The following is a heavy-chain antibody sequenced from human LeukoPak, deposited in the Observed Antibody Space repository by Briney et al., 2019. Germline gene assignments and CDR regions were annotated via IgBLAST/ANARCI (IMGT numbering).Heavy chain of an antibody. Sequence: PGGSLRLSCAASGFTFSSYSMNWVRQAPGKGLEWVSSISSSSYIYYADSVKGRFTVSRDNAKNSLYLQMNSLRAEDTAVYYCARGGYGGNFGDYWGQGTLVTVSS. CDR3: ARGGYGGNFGDY. D-gene: IGHD4-23*01. CDR2: ISSSSYI. J-gene: IGHJ4*02. CDR1: GFTFSSYS. V-gene: IGHV3-21*01.